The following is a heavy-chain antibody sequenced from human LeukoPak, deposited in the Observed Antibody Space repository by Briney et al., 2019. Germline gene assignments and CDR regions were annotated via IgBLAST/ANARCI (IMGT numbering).Heavy chain of an antibody. CDR1: GYTFTRNF. CDR3: ARGVGSSWFDP. CDR2: INTGNGNT. J-gene: IGHJ5*02. V-gene: IGHV1-3*03. D-gene: IGHD6-13*01. Sequence: AASVKVSCKAFGYTFTRNFMHWVRQAPGQRLEWMGWINTGNGNTKYSQEFQGRVTPTRDTSASTAYMELSSLRSEDMAVYYCARGVGSSWFDPWGQGTLVTVSS.